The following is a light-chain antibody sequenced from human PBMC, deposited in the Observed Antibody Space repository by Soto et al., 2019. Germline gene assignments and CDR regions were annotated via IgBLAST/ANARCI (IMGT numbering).Light chain of an antibody. CDR2: DAS. CDR1: QSISSW. Sequence: DIQMIQSTYTLSASVGDRVTITCWASQSISSWLAWYQQKPGKAPKLLIYDASSLESGVPSRFSGSGSGTDFTLTIISLQPEDFATYYCQQATSFPITLGDGTRLEIK. V-gene: IGKV1-5*01. CDR3: QQATSFPIT. J-gene: IGKJ5*01.